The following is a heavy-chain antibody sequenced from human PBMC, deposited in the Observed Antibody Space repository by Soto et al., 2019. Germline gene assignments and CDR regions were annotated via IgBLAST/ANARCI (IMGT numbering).Heavy chain of an antibody. CDR2: IWYDGSNK. CDR3: ARDPPPMITFGGSGQDRPDYYYYYGMDV. V-gene: IGHV3-33*01. J-gene: IGHJ6*02. D-gene: IGHD3-16*01. Sequence: GGSLRLSCAASGFTFSSYGMHWVRQAPGKGLEWVAVIWYDGSNKYYADSVKGRFTISRDNSKNTLYLQMNSLRAEDTAVYYCARDPPPMITFGGSGQDRPDYYYYYGMDVWGQGTTVTVSS. CDR1: GFTFSSYG.